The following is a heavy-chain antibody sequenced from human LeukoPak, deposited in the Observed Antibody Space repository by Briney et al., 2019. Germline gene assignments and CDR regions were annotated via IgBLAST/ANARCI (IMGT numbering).Heavy chain of an antibody. CDR3: ARGKIVVVPAADNWFDP. Sequence: ASMKCACDGSGASFSSDAIRWVREAPGQGLEWMGRIIPIFGTANYAQKFQGRVTITTDESTSTAYMELSSLRSEDTAVYYCARGKIVVVPAADNWFDPWGQGTLVTVSS. CDR1: GASFSSDA. V-gene: IGHV1-69*05. J-gene: IGHJ5*02. CDR2: IIPIFGTA. D-gene: IGHD2-2*01.